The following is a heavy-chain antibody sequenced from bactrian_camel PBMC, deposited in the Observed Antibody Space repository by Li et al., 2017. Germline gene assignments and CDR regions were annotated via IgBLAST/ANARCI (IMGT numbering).Heavy chain of an antibody. D-gene: IGHD6*01. J-gene: IGHJ4*01. V-gene: IGHV3S55*01. CDR1: GDTTLC. CDR2: IDSIGST. CDR3: AAHYGSRWYSSLPLLEAFFHV. Sequence: QVQLVESGGGSVQAGGSLRLSCAASGDTTLCMGWFRQAPGKEREGVAVIDSIGSTVYADSVKGRFTISKDNAKNTLYLQMNSLKPEDTAMYYCAAHYGSRWYSSLPLLEAFFHVWGQGTQVTVS.